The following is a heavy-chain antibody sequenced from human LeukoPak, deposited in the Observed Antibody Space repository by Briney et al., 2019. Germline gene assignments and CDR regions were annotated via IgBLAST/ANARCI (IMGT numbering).Heavy chain of an antibody. CDR3: ARDAATSVGMPHY. CDR2: IWGDGSTK. D-gene: IGHD2-2*01. CDR1: GFTFSSYG. J-gene: IGHJ4*02. Sequence: GRSLRLSCVASGFTFSSYGMHWVRQAPGKGLEWVAIIWGDGSTKYYVDSVKGRFTISRDNSKSTLYLQMNSLRAEDTAVYYCARDAATSVGMPHYWGQGTVVTVSS. V-gene: IGHV3-33*01.